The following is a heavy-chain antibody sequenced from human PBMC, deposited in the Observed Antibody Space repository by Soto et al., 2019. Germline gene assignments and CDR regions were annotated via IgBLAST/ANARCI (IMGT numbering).Heavy chain of an antibody. J-gene: IGHJ4*02. CDR1: GFSFSRYT. D-gene: IGHD4-17*01. V-gene: IGHV3-30-3*01. Sequence: TGGSLRLSCAASGFSFSRYTMHWFRQAPGKGLEWVAVMSDDGSHKYYADSVKGRFTISRDNSKNTLYLQMNSLRAEDTALYYCARAPAPDYGGVGDYWGQGTLVTVSS. CDR3: ARAPAPDYGGVGDY. CDR2: MSDDGSHK.